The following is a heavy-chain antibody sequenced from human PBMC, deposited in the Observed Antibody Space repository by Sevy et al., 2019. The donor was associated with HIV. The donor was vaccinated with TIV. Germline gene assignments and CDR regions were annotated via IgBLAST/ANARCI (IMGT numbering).Heavy chain of an antibody. CDR3: ARARGIAARPDGRPLEY. V-gene: IGHV3-11*01. Sequence: GGSLRLSCAASGFTFSDYYMTWIRQAPVKGLEWVSSISKTGNSVYYTDSVKGRFTISRDNAKNSLYLQMNSLRAEDTAVYYCARARGIAARPDGRPLEYLGQGTLVTVSS. D-gene: IGHD6-6*01. J-gene: IGHJ4*02. CDR2: ISKTGNSV. CDR1: GFTFSDYY.